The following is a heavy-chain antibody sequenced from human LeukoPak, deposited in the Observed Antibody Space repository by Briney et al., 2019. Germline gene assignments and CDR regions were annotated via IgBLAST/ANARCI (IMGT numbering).Heavy chain of an antibody. CDR3: ARDLAYGSGSYYHLDY. CDR2: INPNSGGT. D-gene: IGHD3-10*01. V-gene: IGHV1-2*02. CDR1: GYTFTGYY. J-gene: IGHJ4*02. Sequence: ASVKVSCKASGYTFTGYYMHWVRQAPGPGLEWMGWINPNSGGTNYAQKFQGRVTMTRDTSISTAYMELSRLRSDDTAVYYCARDLAYGSGSYYHLDYWGQGTLVTVSS.